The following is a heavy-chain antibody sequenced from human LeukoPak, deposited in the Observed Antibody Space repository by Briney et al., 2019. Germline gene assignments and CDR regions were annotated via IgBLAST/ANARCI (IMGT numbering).Heavy chain of an antibody. V-gene: IGHV4-61*02. D-gene: IGHD3-22*01. CDR2: IYTSGTT. Sequence: SETLSLTCTVSDGSLSGTLYYWTWIRQSAGKGLELIGRIYTSGTTNHNPSLNSRVTMSVDTSKSQFSLKLTSVTAADTALYYCARGSGYLGVDSWGQGILVTVSS. J-gene: IGHJ4*02. CDR1: DGSLSGTLYY. CDR3: ARGSGYLGVDS.